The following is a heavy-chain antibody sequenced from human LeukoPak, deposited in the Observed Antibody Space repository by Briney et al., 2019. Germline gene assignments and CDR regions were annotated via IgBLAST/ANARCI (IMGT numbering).Heavy chain of an antibody. Sequence: GGSLRLSCAASGFTVSSNYMSWVRQAPGKGLEWGSVIYSGGSTYYADSVKGRFTISRDNSKNTLYLQMNSLRAEDTAVYYCARDARIVGATFYYYYGMDVWGQGTTVTVSS. D-gene: IGHD1-26*01. CDR1: GFTVSSNY. J-gene: IGHJ6*02. CDR3: ARDARIVGATFYYYYGMDV. V-gene: IGHV3-66*01. CDR2: IYSGGST.